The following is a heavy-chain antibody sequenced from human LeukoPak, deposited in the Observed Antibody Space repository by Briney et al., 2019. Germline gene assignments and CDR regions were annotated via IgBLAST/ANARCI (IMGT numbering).Heavy chain of an antibody. CDR2: INPNSGGT. CDR3: ARVGYYGSGSYISLFDY. D-gene: IGHD3-10*01. J-gene: IGHJ4*02. V-gene: IGHV1-2*02. CDR1: GYTFTGYY. Sequence: ASVKVSCKASGYTFTGYYMHWVRQAPGQGLEWMGWINPNSGGTNYAQKFQGRVTMTRDTSISTAHMELSRLRSDDTAVYYCARVGYYGSGSYISLFDYWGQGTLVTVSS.